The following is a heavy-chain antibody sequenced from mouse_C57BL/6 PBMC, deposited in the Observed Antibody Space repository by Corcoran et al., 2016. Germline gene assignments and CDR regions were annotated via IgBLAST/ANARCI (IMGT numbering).Heavy chain of an antibody. CDR2: INPNNGGT. CDR3: ARSYPFAY. V-gene: IGHV1-26*01. D-gene: IGHD2-10*01. CDR1: GYTFTDYY. Sequence: EVQLQQSGPELVKPGASVKISCKASGYTFTDYYMNWVKQSHGKSLEWIGDINPNNGGTSYNQKFKGKATLTVDKSSSTAYMELRGLTSEDSAVYYCARSYPFAYWGQGTLVTVSA. J-gene: IGHJ3*01.